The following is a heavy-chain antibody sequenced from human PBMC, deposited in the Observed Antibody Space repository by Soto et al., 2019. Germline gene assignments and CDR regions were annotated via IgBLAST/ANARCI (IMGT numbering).Heavy chain of an antibody. CDR3: TAGETTVQGDNWFDH. CDR1: GFTFSGAA. J-gene: IGHJ5*02. Sequence: EVQLLESGGGLVQPGGSLKLSCAASGFTFSGAAMHWVRQASGKGLEWVGRIRSKANRYATAYAASVKGKFTIPRDDSKNTAYLQMNSLQTENTAVYDGTAGETTVQGDNWFDHWGQGALVTVSS. D-gene: IGHD4-17*01. CDR2: IRSKANRYAT. V-gene: IGHV3-73*02.